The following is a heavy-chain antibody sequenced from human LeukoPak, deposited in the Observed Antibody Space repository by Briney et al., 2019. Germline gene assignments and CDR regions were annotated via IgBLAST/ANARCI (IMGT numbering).Heavy chain of an antibody. CDR2: ISSRSSYI. J-gene: IGHJ3*02. D-gene: IGHD3-3*01. CDR1: GFTFSTYT. Sequence: PGGSLRLSCAASGFTFSTYTMNWVRQAPGKGLEWVSSISSRSSYIYYADSVKGRFTISRDNAKNSLYLQMNSLRAEDTAVYYCARPTTNYDFTDAFDIWGQGTMVTVSS. CDR3: ARPTTNYDFTDAFDI. V-gene: IGHV3-21*01.